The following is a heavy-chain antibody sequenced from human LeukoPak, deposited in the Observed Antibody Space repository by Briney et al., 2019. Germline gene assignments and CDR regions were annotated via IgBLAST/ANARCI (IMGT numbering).Heavy chain of an antibody. Sequence: GGSLGLSCAASGFTFSGFAMTWVRQAPGKGLEWVSLISGSGSSTYYADSVKGRFTISRDNYKNTLFLQMNSLRAEDTAPYYCAKALTAATGVYGMDVWGQGTTVTVSS. CDR2: ISGSGSST. D-gene: IGHD6-25*01. J-gene: IGHJ6*02. CDR3: AKALTAATGVYGMDV. CDR1: GFTFSGFA. V-gene: IGHV3-23*01.